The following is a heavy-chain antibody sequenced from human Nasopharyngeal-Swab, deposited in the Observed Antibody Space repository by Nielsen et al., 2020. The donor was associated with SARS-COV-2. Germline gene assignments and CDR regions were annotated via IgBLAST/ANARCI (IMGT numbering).Heavy chain of an antibody. J-gene: IGHJ4*02. Sequence: GGSLRLPCAASGFTFSSYSMNWVRQAPGKGLEWVSYISSSSTIYYADSAKGRFTISRDNAKNSLYLQMNSLRAEDTAVYYCARDMGSGSYFSYWGQGTLVTVSS. CDR3: ARDMGSGSYFSY. V-gene: IGHV3-48*01. CDR1: GFTFSSYS. D-gene: IGHD1-26*01. CDR2: ISSSSTI.